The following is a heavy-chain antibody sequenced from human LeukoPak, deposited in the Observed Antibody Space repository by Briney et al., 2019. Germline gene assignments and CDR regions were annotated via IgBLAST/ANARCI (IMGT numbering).Heavy chain of an antibody. D-gene: IGHD6-6*01. V-gene: IGHV5-51*01. J-gene: IGHJ5*02. CDR3: ARSPRPLTAGRPSSSFWLDP. CDR2: IYPGDSDT. Sequence: GESLKISCKGSGYSFTNYWIGWVRQMPGKGLEWMVIIYPGDSDTRYSPSFQGQVTISADKSLSTAYLQWSSLKASDTAMYYCARSPRPLTAGRPSSSFWLDPWGQGTQVTVSS. CDR1: GYSFTNYW.